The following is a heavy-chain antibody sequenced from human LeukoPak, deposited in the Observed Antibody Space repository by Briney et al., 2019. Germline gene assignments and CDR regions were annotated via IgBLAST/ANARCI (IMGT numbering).Heavy chain of an antibody. Sequence: GGSLRLSCAASGFTFSRSDMNWVRQAPGKGLEWVSSISSSSSYIYYTDSLKGRFTISRDNAKNSLYLQMNSLRAEDTAVYYCARSPPYSGYDFPGAFDIWGQGTMVTVSS. V-gene: IGHV3-21*01. J-gene: IGHJ3*02. CDR3: ARSPPYSGYDFPGAFDI. CDR1: GFTFSRSD. CDR2: ISSSSSYI. D-gene: IGHD5-12*01.